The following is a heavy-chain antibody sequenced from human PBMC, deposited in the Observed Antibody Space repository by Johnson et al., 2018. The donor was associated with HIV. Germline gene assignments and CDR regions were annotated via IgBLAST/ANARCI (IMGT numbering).Heavy chain of an antibody. D-gene: IGHD2-21*01. J-gene: IGHJ3*02. CDR3: AKEVAYCGGDCYSGAFDI. V-gene: IGHV3-30*02. CDR2: IRYDGSNK. Sequence: QVQLVESGGGVVQPGGSLRLSCAASGFTFSTYGIHWVRQAPGKGLEWVSFIRYDGSNKYYADSVKGRFTISRDNAKNTLYLQMNNVRVDDTAVYYCAKEVAYCGGDCYSGAFDIWGQGTMVTVSS. CDR1: GFTFSTYG.